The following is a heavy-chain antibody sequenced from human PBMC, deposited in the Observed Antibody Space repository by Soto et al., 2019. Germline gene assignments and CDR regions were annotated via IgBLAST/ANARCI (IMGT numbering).Heavy chain of an antibody. CDR1: GYGFTTYG. D-gene: IGHD1-1*01. CDR2: ISAHNGNT. CDR3: ARGRYGDY. V-gene: IGHV1-18*01. Sequence: QVHLVQSGAEVKKPGASVKVSSKGSGYGFTTYGITWVRQAPGQGLEWMAWISAHNGNTDYAQNLQGRVTVTRDTSTSTAYMELRSLRSDDTAVYYCARGRYGDYWGQGALVTVSS. J-gene: IGHJ4*02.